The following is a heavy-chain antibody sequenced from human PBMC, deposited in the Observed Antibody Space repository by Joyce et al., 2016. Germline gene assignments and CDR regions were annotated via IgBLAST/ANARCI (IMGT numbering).Heavy chain of an antibody. Sequence: QLQLQESGPGLVKSSETLSLTCTVSGAPISRNTHYWGWIRQSPGKGLEWIATLYYSGSTYYNPSLRSRLSKSVDTSKNQFSLRLSAVTAADTALYYCAGDFRDPGGTFRNGFAVWGQGTMVTVSS. CDR2: LYYSGST. D-gene: IGHD1-26*01. V-gene: IGHV4-39*07. J-gene: IGHJ3*01. CDR1: GAPISRNTHY. CDR3: AGDFRDPGGTFRNGFAV.